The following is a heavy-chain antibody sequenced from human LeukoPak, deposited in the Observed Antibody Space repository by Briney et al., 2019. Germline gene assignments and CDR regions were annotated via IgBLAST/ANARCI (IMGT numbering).Heavy chain of an antibody. CDR1: GFMFSSYW. CDR2: IKEDGSEK. J-gene: IGHJ6*04. Sequence: GGSLRLSCAASGFMFSSYWMSWVRQAPGKGLEWVADIKEDGSEKSYVDSVKGRFTISRDNAKNSLYLQMNSLRAEDTAVYYCTSGGDVWGKGTTVTVSS. CDR3: TSGGDV. D-gene: IGHD3-16*01. V-gene: IGHV3-7*01.